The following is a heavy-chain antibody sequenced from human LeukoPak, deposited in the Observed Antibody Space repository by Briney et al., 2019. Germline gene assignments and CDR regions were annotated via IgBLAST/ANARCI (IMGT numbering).Heavy chain of an antibody. D-gene: IGHD3-3*01. CDR3: EGEGVVIDH. Sequence: GGSLRLSCAASGFTFSTYWMDWVRQAPGKGLVWVSRINTAGSTTTYADSVKGRFTISRDNAKNTLYLQLNSLSVEDTAEYYCEGEGVVIDHWGQGTLVTVSS. CDR1: GFTFSTYW. CDR2: INTAGSTT. V-gene: IGHV3-74*01. J-gene: IGHJ4*02.